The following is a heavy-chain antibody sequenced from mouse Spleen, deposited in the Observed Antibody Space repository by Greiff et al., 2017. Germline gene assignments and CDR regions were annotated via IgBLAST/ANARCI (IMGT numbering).Heavy chain of an antibody. D-gene: IGHD1-1*01. CDR2: ISYDGSN. CDR3: AREEETTVVAPYAMDY. CDR1: GYSITSGYY. V-gene: IGHV3-6*01. J-gene: IGHJ4*01. Sequence: DVQLQESGPGLVKPSQSLSLTCSVTGYSITSGYYWNWIRQFPGNKLEWMGYISYDGSNNYNPSLKNRISITRDTSKNQFFLKLNSVTTEDTATYYCAREEETTVVAPYAMDYWGQGTSVTVSS.